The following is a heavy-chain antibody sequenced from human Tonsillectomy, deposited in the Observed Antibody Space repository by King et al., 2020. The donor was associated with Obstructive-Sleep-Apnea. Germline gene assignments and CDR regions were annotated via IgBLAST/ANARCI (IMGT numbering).Heavy chain of an antibody. CDR2: ISWNSGSI. CDR1: GFTFDDYA. CDR3: AKGALGYCSSTSCNDAFDI. Sequence: VQLVESGGGLVQPGRSLRLSCAASGFTFDDYAMHWVRQAPGKGLEWVSGISWNSGSIGYADSVKGRFTISRDNAKNSLYLQMNSLRAEDTALYYCAKGALGYCSSTSCNDAFDIWGQGTMVTVSS. J-gene: IGHJ3*02. D-gene: IGHD2-2*01. V-gene: IGHV3-9*01.